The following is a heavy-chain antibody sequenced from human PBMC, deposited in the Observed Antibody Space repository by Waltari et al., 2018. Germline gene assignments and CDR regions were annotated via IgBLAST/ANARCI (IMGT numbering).Heavy chain of an antibody. CDR3: ARTLGVPAAKES. J-gene: IGHJ4*02. CDR2: IYTSGST. CDR1: GGSISSHY. Sequence: QVQLQESGPGLVTPSETLSLTRTVAGGSISSHYWPWIRQPAGQGLEWIGRIYTSGSTNYNPSLKSRVTMSVDPSKNQFSLKLSAVTAADTAVYYCARTLGVPAAKESWGQGTLVTVSS. V-gene: IGHV4-4*07. D-gene: IGHD2-2*01.